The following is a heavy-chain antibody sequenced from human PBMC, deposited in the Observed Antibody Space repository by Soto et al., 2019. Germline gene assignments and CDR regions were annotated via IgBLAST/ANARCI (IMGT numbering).Heavy chain of an antibody. D-gene: IGHD3-3*01. CDR1: GGSISSSNW. J-gene: IGHJ6*02. CDR3: ASMPYYDFWSGYYRPYYYGMDV. V-gene: IGHV4-4*02. Sequence: SETLSLTCAVSGGSISSSNWWSWVRQPPGKGLEWIGEIYHSGSTNYNPSLKSRVTISVDTSKNQFSLKLSSVTAADTAVYYCASMPYYDFWSGYYRPYYYGMDVWGQGTTVTVSS. CDR2: IYHSGST.